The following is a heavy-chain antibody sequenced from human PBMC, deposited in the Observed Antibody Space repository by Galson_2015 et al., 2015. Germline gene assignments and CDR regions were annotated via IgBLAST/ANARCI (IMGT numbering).Heavy chain of an antibody. V-gene: IGHV3-23*01. CDR3: AKTRYSYGHTLDY. Sequence: SLRLSCAASGFTFSSYGMHWVRQAPGKGLEWVSAISGSGGSTYYADSVKGRFTISRDNSKNTLYLQMNSLRAEDTAVYYCAKTRYSYGHTLDYWGQGTLVTVSS. D-gene: IGHD5-18*01. J-gene: IGHJ4*02. CDR2: ISGSGGST. CDR1: GFTFSSYG.